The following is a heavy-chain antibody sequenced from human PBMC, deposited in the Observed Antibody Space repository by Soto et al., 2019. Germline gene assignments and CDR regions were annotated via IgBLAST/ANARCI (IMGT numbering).Heavy chain of an antibody. V-gene: IGHV1-3*01. D-gene: IGHD3-22*01. CDR1: AYTFTSYA. J-gene: IGHJ6*02. CDR2: LNAGNGNT. CDR3: ATPYYDSSGYYYRTYYGMDV. Sequence: ASVQVSCKASAYTFTSYAMHWVRPAPGQRLEWMGWLNAGNGNTKYSKKFQGRVTITRDTSASTAYMELSSLRSEDTAVYYCATPYYDSSGYYYRTYYGMDVWGQGTTVTSP.